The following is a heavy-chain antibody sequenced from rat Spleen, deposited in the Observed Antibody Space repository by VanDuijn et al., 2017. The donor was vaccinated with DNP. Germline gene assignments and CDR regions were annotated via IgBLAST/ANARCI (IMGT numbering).Heavy chain of an antibody. CDR3: ARQNIVRDWFFDF. CDR2: ITSGRGST. Sequence: EVQLVESGGDLVQPGRSLKLSCVASRFTFNSYWMTWVRQAPGRGLEWLASITSGRGSTSYPDSVKGRFTISRENAKSTLYLQMNSLRSEDMATYYCARQNIVRDWFFDFWGPGTMVTVSS. D-gene: IGHD4-3*01. J-gene: IGHJ1*01. V-gene: IGHV5-31*01. CDR1: RFTFNSYW.